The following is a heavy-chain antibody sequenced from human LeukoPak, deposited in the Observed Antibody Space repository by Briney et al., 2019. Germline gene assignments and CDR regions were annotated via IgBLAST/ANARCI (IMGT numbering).Heavy chain of an antibody. V-gene: IGHV3-21*01. CDR1: GFTFSSYS. CDR3: ARDEREDVYVWGSYRFPFDP. CDR2: ISSSSSYI. Sequence: GGSLRLSCAASGFTFSSYSMNWVRQAPGKGLEWVSSISSSSSYIYYADSVKGRFTISRDNAKNSLYLQMNSLRAEDTAVYYCARDEREDVYVWGSYRFPFDPWGQGTLVTVSS. J-gene: IGHJ5*02. D-gene: IGHD3-16*02.